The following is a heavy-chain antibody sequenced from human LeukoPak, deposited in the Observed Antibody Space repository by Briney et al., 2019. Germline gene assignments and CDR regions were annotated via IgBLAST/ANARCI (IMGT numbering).Heavy chain of an antibody. CDR2: TFHNGDT. Sequence: PSETLSLTCTVSGASISSSYWSWIRQPPGKGLELIVYTFHNGDTNYNPSLESRVTISVDTSKNDFSLRMTSVTAADTAIYYCAGGAGGPDYWGPGTLVTVSS. CDR3: AGGAGGPDY. V-gene: IGHV4-59*01. J-gene: IGHJ4*02. D-gene: IGHD3-16*01. CDR1: GASISSSY.